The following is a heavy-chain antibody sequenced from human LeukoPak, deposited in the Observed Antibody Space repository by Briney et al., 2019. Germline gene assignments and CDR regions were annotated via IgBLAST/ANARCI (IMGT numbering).Heavy chain of an antibody. V-gene: IGHV1-2*02. D-gene: IGHD1-26*01. J-gene: IGHJ4*02. CDR2: INPNSGGT. Sequence: ASVKVSCKASGYTFTGYYMHWVRQAPGQGLEWMGWINPNSGGTNYAQKFQGRVTMTRDTSISTAYMELSRLRSDDTAVYYCARVGIAGATTFDYWGQATLVTASS. CDR3: ARVGIAGATTFDY. CDR1: GYTFTGYY.